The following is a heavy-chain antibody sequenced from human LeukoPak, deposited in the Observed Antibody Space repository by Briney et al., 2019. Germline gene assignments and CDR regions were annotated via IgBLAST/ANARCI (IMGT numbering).Heavy chain of an antibody. Sequence: RLGGSLRLSCAASGFTFSSYWMSWVRQAPGKGLEWVANIKQDGSEKYYVDSVKGRFTISRDNAKNSLYLQMNSLRAEDTAVYYCAKGGWTAMVRASLDYWGQGTLVTVSS. CDR1: GFTFSSYW. J-gene: IGHJ4*02. CDR3: AKGGWTAMVRASLDY. CDR2: IKQDGSEK. D-gene: IGHD3-10*01. V-gene: IGHV3-7*03.